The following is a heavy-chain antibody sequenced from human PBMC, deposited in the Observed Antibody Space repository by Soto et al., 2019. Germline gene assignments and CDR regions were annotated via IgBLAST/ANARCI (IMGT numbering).Heavy chain of an antibody. V-gene: IGHV1-69*12. D-gene: IGHD3-22*01. CDR3: ARVTGGYYDSSGYNWFDP. J-gene: IGHJ5*02. CDR2: IIPIFGTA. CDR1: GGTFSSYA. Sequence: QVQLVQSGAEVKKPGSSVKVSCKASGGTFSSYAISWVRQAPGQGLEWMGGIIPIFGTANYAQKFQGRVTITADXXTXTXXMELSSLRSEDTAVYYCARVTGGYYDSSGYNWFDPWGQGTLVTVSS.